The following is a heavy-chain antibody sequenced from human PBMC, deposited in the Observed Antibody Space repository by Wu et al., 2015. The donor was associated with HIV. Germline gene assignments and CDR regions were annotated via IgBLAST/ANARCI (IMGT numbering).Heavy chain of an antibody. D-gene: IGHD3-10*01. CDR3: ARDRGDHFYYYAMDT. Sequence: QVQLVQSGAEVQKPGASVKISCEASGYSFMNYGISWVRQAPGQGPEWMGWISHYNGNIKYSQKLQGRVSLTADPSTTTAYMELRSLRSDDTAVYFXARDRGDHFYYYAMDTWGRGTTVSVSS. J-gene: IGHJ6*02. V-gene: IGHV1-18*01. CDR1: GYSFMNYG. CDR2: ISHYNGNI.